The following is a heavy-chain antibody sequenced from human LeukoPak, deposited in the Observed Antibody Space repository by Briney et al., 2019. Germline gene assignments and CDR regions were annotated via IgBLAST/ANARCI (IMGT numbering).Heavy chain of an antibody. CDR1: GYTFSSYG. CDR3: ARDFFFRDFWSGQTP. Sequence: GASVKVSCKASGYTFSSYGISXXXXAPGQGLEXXXXISAYNGNTNYAQKLQGRVTMTTDTSTSTAYMELRSLRSDDTAVYYCARDFFFRDFWSGQTPWGQGTLVTVSS. D-gene: IGHD3-3*01. J-gene: IGHJ4*02. CDR2: ISAYNGNT. V-gene: IGHV1-18*01.